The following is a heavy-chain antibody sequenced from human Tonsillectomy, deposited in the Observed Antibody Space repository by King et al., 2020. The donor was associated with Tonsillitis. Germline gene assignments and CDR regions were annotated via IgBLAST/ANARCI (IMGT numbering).Heavy chain of an antibody. CDR3: AGTRTSGFYFDY. D-gene: IGHD2-2*01. CDR1: GGSISSHH. CDR2: FYTTGNT. V-gene: IGHV4-59*11. Sequence: VQLQESGPGLVKPSETLSLTCSVSGGSISSHHWSWIRQSPGNRLEWIGYFYTTGNTKYNPSLKSRVTISADTSKSQISLKLTSVTAADTAVYYCAGTRTSGFYFDYWGQGTLVTVSS. J-gene: IGHJ4*02.